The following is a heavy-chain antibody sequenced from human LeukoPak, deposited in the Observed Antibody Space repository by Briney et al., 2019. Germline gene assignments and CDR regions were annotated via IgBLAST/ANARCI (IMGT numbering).Heavy chain of an antibody. CDR3: AKDRRWESPHYLDS. D-gene: IGHD1-26*01. J-gene: IGHJ4*02. V-gene: IGHV3-23*01. CDR1: GFTFSSSA. CDR2: ISASGGST. Sequence: GGSLRLSCAASGFTFSSSAMSWVRQVPGKGLEWVSGISASGGSTNYADSVRGRFTISRDNSKNTLYVQMNSLRDEDTALYYCAKDRRWESPHYLDSWGQGTLVTVSS.